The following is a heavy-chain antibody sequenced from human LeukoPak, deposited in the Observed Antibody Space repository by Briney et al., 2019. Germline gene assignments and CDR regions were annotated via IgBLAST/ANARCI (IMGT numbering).Heavy chain of an antibody. J-gene: IGHJ4*02. CDR1: GFTFSSYA. V-gene: IGHV3-30*04. Sequence: GRALRLSCAASGFTFSSYAMHCVRQAPGKGLEWVAVISYDGSNKYYADSVKGRFTISRDNSKNTLYLQMNSLRAEDTAVYYCAREECSSTSCTSYFDYWGQGTLVTVSS. D-gene: IGHD2-2*01. CDR3: AREECSSTSCTSYFDY. CDR2: ISYDGSNK.